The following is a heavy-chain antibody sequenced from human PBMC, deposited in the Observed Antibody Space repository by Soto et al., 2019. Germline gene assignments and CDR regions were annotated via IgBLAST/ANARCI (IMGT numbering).Heavy chain of an antibody. V-gene: IGHV3-15*01. CDR2: IKSKTDGGTT. D-gene: IGHD3-10*01. J-gene: IGHJ6*02. Sequence: GGSLRLSCAASGFTFSNAWMSWVRQAPGKGLEWVGRIKSKTDGGTTDYAAPVKGRFTISRDDSKNTLYLQMNSLKTEDTAVYYCTSAGQFGDYYYYGMDVWGQGTTVTVS. CDR1: GFTFSNAW. CDR3: TSAGQFGDYYYYGMDV.